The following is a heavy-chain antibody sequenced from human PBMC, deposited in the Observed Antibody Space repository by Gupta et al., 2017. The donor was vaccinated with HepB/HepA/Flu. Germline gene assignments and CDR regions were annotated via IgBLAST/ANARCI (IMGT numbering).Heavy chain of an antibody. Sequence: GYNFIGYSIHWVRQAPGQSLEWMGWINGGNDKSEYSQKCQGRVIFTRDTSASTAYMELSSLRSEDTAVYFCARVRGEGYYYGMDVWGQGTTVLVS. CDR1: GYNFIGYS. J-gene: IGHJ6*02. V-gene: IGHV1-3*01. CDR2: INGGNDKS. CDR3: ARVRGEGYYYGMDV. D-gene: IGHD3-10*01.